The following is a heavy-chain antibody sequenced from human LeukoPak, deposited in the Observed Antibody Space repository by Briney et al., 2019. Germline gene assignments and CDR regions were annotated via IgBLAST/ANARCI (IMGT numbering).Heavy chain of an antibody. CDR3: ARGTHFDWSDY. V-gene: IGHV4-59*01. J-gene: IGHJ4*02. CDR1: GGSISSYY. CDR2: IYYSGST. D-gene: IGHD3-9*01. Sequence: SETLSLTCTVSGGSISSYYWSWIRQPPGKGLEWIGYIYYSGSTNYNPSLKSRVTISVDTSKNQFSLKLSSVTAADTAVYYCARGTHFDWSDYWGQGTLVTVSS.